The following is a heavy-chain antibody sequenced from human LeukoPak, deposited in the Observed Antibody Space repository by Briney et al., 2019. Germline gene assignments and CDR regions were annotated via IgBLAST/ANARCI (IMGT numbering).Heavy chain of an antibody. CDR1: GFTFSSYG. CDR2: ISYDGSDK. J-gene: IGHJ4*02. D-gene: IGHD6-13*01. Sequence: GGSLRLSCAASGFTFSSYGMHWVRQAPGKGLEWVAVISYDGSDKYYADSVRGRFSISRDNSKNTLYLQMNSLRAGDTAVYYCAKSTGSSWYPNDYWGQGTLVTVSS. V-gene: IGHV3-30*18. CDR3: AKSTGSSWYPNDY.